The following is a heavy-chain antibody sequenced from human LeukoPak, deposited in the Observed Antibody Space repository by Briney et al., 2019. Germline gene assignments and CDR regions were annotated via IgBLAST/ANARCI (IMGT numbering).Heavy chain of an antibody. CDR2: INHSGIA. CDR1: RGSLSGYY. CDR3: ARTRQRMLYSSRVYYFDY. V-gene: IGHV4-34*01. D-gene: IGHD6-13*01. Sequence: SETLSLTRAVYRGSLSGYYCSWLRQPAGKGLEGFGEINHSGIANYNPPLKSQVTISVDTSKTQFSLKLSSVTAADTAVYYCARTRQRMLYSSRVYYFDYWGQGTLVTVSS. J-gene: IGHJ4*02.